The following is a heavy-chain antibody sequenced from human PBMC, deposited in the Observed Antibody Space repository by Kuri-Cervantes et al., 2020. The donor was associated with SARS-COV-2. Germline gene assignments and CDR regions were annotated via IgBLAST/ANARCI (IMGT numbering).Heavy chain of an antibody. CDR1: GGSISSGDYY. Sequence: SETLSLTCTVSGGSISSGDYYWSWIRQPPGKGLEWIGYIYYSGSTYYNPSLKSRVTISVDTSNNQFSLKLCSVTAADTAVYYCARELPQDAFDIWGQGTMVTVSS. CDR3: ARELPQDAFDI. D-gene: IGHD4-23*01. J-gene: IGHJ3*02. V-gene: IGHV4-30-4*08. CDR2: IYYSGST.